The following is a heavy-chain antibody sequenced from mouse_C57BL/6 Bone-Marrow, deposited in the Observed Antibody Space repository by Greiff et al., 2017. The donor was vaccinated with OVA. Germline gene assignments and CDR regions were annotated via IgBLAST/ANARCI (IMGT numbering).Heavy chain of an antibody. CDR1: GYTFTSYW. Sequence: QVQLQQPGAELVRPGSSVKLSCKASGYTFTSYWMHWVKQRPIQGLEWIGNIDPSDSETHYNQKFKDKATLTVDKSSSTAYMQLSSLTSEVSAVXYCASAGDWYFDVWGTGTTVTVSS. D-gene: IGHD4-1*01. CDR2: IDPSDSET. J-gene: IGHJ1*03. CDR3: ASAGDWYFDV. V-gene: IGHV1-52*01.